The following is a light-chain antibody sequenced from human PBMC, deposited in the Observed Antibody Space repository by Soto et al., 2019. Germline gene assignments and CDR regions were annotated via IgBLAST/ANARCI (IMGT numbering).Light chain of an antibody. CDR3: QKYSSVPV. CDR1: QDIRNF. J-gene: IGKJ3*01. V-gene: IGKV1-27*01. CDR2: AAS. Sequence: DIQMTQSPTSLSASVGDRVTITCRASQDIRNFVAWYQQKPGKAPKLLIYAASTLQSGVTSRFSGSGSGTDFTRTINSLQPEDVATYSCQKYSSVPVFGPGTKVEIK.